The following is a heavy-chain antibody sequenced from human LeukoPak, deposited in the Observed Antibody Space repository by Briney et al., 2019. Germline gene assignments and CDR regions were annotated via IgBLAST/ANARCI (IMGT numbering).Heavy chain of an antibody. Sequence: GASLQISCQGSGYSFTSYWIGWVRQLPGKGLEWMGIIYPGDSDTRYSPSFQGQVTISADKSISTAYLQWSSLKASDTAMYYCARQWGRYCSSTSCYADYWGQGTLVTVSS. J-gene: IGHJ4*02. V-gene: IGHV5-51*01. D-gene: IGHD2-2*01. CDR1: GYSFTSYW. CDR3: ARQWGRYCSSTSCYADY. CDR2: IYPGDSDT.